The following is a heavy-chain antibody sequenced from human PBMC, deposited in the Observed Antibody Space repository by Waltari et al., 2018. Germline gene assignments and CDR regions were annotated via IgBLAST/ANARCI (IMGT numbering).Heavy chain of an antibody. CDR1: GGSISRINW. D-gene: IGHD3-3*01. J-gene: IGHJ4*02. CDR2: IYHSGST. CDR3: ARGTYYDFWSGYPTKYYFDY. Sequence: VQLQESGPGLVKPSGTLSLTCAVSGGSISRINWWSWVRQPQGKGLEWIGEIYHSGSTNYNPSLKSRVTISVDKSKNQFSLKLSSVTAADTAVYYCARGTYYDFWSGYPTKYYFDYWGQGTLVTVSS. V-gene: IGHV4-4*02.